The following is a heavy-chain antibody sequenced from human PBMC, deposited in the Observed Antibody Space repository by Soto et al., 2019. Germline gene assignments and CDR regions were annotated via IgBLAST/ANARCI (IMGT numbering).Heavy chain of an antibody. CDR2: IVVGSGNT. CDR1: GFPFTSSA. J-gene: IGHJ4*02. CDR3: AVISRDGYNPHFDY. V-gene: IGHV1-58*01. D-gene: IGHD5-12*01. Sequence: SVKVSCKASGFPFTSSAVQWVRQARGQRLEWIGWIVVGSGNTNYAQKFQERVTITRDMSTSTAYMELSSLRSEDTAVYYCAVISRDGYNPHFDYWGQGTLVTVSS.